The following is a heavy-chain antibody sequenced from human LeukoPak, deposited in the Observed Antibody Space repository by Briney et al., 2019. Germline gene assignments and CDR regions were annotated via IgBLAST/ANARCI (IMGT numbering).Heavy chain of an antibody. CDR1: GYTFTGYY. J-gene: IGHJ4*02. V-gene: IGHV1-2*02. CDR2: INPNSGGT. D-gene: IGHD6-13*01. Sequence: ASVKVSCKASGYTFTGYYMHWVRQAPGQGLEWMGWINPNSGGTNYAQKFQGRVTMTRDTSISTAYMELSRLRSDDTAVYYCARGATYSSSWYDFDYGALETLVTVSS. CDR3: ARGATYSSSWYDFDY.